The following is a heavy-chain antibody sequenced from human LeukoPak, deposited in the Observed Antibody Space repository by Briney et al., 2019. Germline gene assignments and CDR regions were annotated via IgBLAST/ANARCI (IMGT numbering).Heavy chain of an antibody. CDR1: GFTFSSYA. J-gene: IGHJ4*02. CDR3: ARDSVGAILYYFDY. D-gene: IGHD1-26*01. Sequence: GGSLRLSCAASGFTFSSYAMHWVRQAPGKGLEWVAVISYDGSNKYYADSVKGRFTISRDNSKNTLYLQMNSLRAEDTAVYYCARDSVGAILYYFDYWGQGTLVTVSS. CDR2: ISYDGSNK. V-gene: IGHV3-30-3*01.